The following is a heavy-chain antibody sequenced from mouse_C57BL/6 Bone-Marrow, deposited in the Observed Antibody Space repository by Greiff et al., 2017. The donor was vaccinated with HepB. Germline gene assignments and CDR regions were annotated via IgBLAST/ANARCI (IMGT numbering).Heavy chain of an antibody. CDR1: GYTFTDYY. D-gene: IGHD2-14*01. CDR3: ASEAPYRDAMDY. CDR2: INPNNGGT. V-gene: IGHV1-26*01. Sequence: VQLQQSGPELVKPGASVKISCKASGYTFTDYYMNWVKQSHGKSLEWIGDINPNNGGTSYNQKFKGKATLTVDKSSSTAYMELRSLTSEDSAVYYCASEAPYRDAMDYWGQGTSVTVSS. J-gene: IGHJ4*01.